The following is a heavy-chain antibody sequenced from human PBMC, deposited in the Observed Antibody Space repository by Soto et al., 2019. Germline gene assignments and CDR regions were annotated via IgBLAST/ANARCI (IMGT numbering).Heavy chain of an antibody. CDR3: VRRHVSATGIDWVDP. CDR2: INAANGDT. CDR1: GYTFTSYC. Sequence: GASVKVSCKASGYTFTSYCIHLVRQAPGQRLEWMGWINAANGDTKYSPKFQGRVTITRDTSASTAYMELSSLRSEDTAVYYCVRRHVSATGIDWVDPWGQGTLVTVSS. J-gene: IGHJ5*02. D-gene: IGHD6-13*01. V-gene: IGHV1-3*01.